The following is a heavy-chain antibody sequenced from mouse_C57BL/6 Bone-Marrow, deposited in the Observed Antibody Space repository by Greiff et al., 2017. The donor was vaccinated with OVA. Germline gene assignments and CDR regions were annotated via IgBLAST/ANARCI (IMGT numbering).Heavy chain of an antibody. CDR1: GFNIKDDY. CDR3: TTYRY. Sequence: VQLQQSGAELVRPGASVKLSCTASGFNIKDDYMHWVKERPEQGLEWIGWIDPENGDTEYASKFQGKATITADTSSKTVYLHLSSLTSEDTAVYYYTTYRYWGQGTTLTVSS. V-gene: IGHV14-4*01. CDR2: IDPENGDT. J-gene: IGHJ2*01.